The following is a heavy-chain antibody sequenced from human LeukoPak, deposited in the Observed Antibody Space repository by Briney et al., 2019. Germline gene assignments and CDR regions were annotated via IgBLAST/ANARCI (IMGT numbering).Heavy chain of an antibody. D-gene: IGHD2-21*02. CDR1: GYAFTGYY. CDR2: INPNSGGT. CDR3: AKAYCGGDCYNDAFDV. Sequence: ASVKVSCKASGYAFTGYYMRWVRQAPGQGLEWMGWINPNSGGTNYAQKFQGRVTMTRDTSISTAYMELSRLRSDDTAVYYCAKAYCGGDCYNDAFDVWGQGTMVTVSS. V-gene: IGHV1-2*02. J-gene: IGHJ3*01.